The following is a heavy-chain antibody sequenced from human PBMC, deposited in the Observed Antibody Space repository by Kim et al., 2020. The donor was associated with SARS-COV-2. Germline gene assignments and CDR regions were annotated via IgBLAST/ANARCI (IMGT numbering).Heavy chain of an antibody. J-gene: IGHJ5*02. D-gene: IGHD1-26*01. Sequence: ASVKVSCKASVYTFTTYDVNWVRQAPGQGLEWMGWVSPNNGNTGYAQQFHGRVIMTRDTSTSTAYMELNNLKSEDTAVYYCARGLGEGATNWFDPWGPGTLVTVSS. CDR2: VSPNNGNT. CDR3: ARGLGEGATNWFDP. V-gene: IGHV1-8*01. CDR1: VYTFTTYD.